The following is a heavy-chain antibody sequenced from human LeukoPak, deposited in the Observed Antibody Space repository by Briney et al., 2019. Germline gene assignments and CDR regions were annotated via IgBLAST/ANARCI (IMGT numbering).Heavy chain of an antibody. CDR1: GGGFGNYG. V-gene: IGHV1-69*06. Sequence: ASVKVSCKASGGGFGNYGITWVRQAPGQGLEWVGGVIPIFGTSNYAPKFQGRVTITADRSTSTAYMELSSLRSEDTAVYYCASSTGIVGATPLDYWGQGTLVTVSS. J-gene: IGHJ4*02. D-gene: IGHD1-26*01. CDR3: ASSTGIVGATPLDY. CDR2: VIPIFGTS.